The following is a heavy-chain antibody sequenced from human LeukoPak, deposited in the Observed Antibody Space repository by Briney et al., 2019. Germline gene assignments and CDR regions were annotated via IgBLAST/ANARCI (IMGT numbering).Heavy chain of an antibody. CDR1: GYTLTELS. CDR2: FDPEDGET. CDR3: ATVSGWKKSLDY. V-gene: IGHV1-24*01. J-gene: IGHJ4*02. D-gene: IGHD6-19*01. Sequence: RASVKVSCKVSGYTLTELSMHWVRQAPGKGLEWMGGFDPEDGETIYAQKFQGRVTMTEDTSTDTAYMELSSLRSEDTAVYYCATVSGWKKSLDYWGQGTLVTVSS.